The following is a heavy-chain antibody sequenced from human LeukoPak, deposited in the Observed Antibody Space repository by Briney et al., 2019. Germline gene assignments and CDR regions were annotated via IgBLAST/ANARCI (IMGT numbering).Heavy chain of an antibody. Sequence: SVTLSLTCTVSGGSISGYYWIWLRQPPGKELELIGYIYSTGITDYNPSLKSRVTISVDTSKNQFSLKLSSVTAADTAVYYCARFIGSSGYHDYWGQGNLVTVPS. V-gene: IGHV4-59*01. CDR2: IYSTGIT. J-gene: IGHJ4*02. D-gene: IGHD3-22*01. CDR3: ARFIGSSGYHDY. CDR1: GGSISGYY.